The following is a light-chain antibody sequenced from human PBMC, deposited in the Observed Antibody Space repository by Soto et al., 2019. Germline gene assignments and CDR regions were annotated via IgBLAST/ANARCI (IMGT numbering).Light chain of an antibody. Sequence: EIVLTQSPGTLSLSPGERATLSCRASQSVSSSYLAWYQQKPGQAPRLLIYGASSRATGIPDRFSGSGPGTDFTLTISRLEPEDFAVYSCQQYGSSPPTFGQGTKLEIK. V-gene: IGKV3-20*01. J-gene: IGKJ2*01. CDR3: QQYGSSPPT. CDR2: GAS. CDR1: QSVSSSY.